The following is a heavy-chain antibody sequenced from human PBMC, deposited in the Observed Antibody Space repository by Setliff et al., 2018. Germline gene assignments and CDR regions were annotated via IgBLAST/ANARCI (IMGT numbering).Heavy chain of an antibody. V-gene: IGHV1-8*01. CDR2: MNPNSGNT. Sequence: ASVKVSCKASGYTFTSYDINWVRQATGQGLEWMGWMNPNSGNTGYAQKFQGRVTMTRNTYISTAYMELSSLRSEDTAVYYCAKRGPYCSGGTCHYYFDYWGQGTLVTVSS. J-gene: IGHJ4*02. CDR3: AKRGPYCSGGTCHYYFDY. D-gene: IGHD2-15*01. CDR1: GYTFTSYD.